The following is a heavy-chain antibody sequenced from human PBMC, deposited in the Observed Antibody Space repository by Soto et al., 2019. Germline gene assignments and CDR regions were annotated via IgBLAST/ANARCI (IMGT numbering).Heavy chain of an antibody. V-gene: IGHV5-51*01. D-gene: IGHD3-10*01. Sequence: PGESLKISCKGSGYRFNNYWIGWVRQMPGKGLEWMGIIYPGDSDTRYSPSFEGQVTISADKSISTAYLQWSSLKASDTAMYYCARFGITMLRGDMDVWGRGTKVTVSS. CDR3: ARFGITMLRGDMDV. CDR2: IYPGDSDT. CDR1: GYRFNNYW. J-gene: IGHJ6*02.